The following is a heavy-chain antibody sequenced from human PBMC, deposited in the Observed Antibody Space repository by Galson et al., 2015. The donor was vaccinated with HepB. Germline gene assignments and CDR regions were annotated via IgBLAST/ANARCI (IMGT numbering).Heavy chain of an antibody. V-gene: IGHV1-3*01. Sequence: SVKVSCKASGYTFTSYAMHWVRQAPGQRLEWMGWINAGNGNTKYSQKFQGRVTITRDTSASTAYMELSSLRSEDTAVYYCARDQDMVRGVIIPFDYWGQGTLVTVSS. CDR1: GYTFTSYA. CDR2: INAGNGNT. J-gene: IGHJ4*02. CDR3: ARDQDMVRGVIIPFDY. D-gene: IGHD3-10*01.